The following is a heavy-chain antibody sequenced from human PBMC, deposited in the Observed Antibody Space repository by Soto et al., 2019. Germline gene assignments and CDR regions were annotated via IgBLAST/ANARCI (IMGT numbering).Heavy chain of an antibody. D-gene: IGHD3-22*01. Sequence: GASVKLSCKDSGYTFTSNGISWVRQAPGQGLEWMGWISAYNGNTNYAQKLQGRVTMTTDTSTSTAYMELRSLRSDDTAVYYCARSGGGRYYYDSSGYRNDYWGQGTLVTVSS. CDR3: ARSGGGRYYYDSSGYRNDY. CDR2: ISAYNGNT. CDR1: GYTFTSNG. V-gene: IGHV1-18*01. J-gene: IGHJ4*02.